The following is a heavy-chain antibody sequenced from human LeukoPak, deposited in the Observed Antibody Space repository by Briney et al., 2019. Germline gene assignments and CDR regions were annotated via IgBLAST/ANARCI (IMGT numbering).Heavy chain of an antibody. CDR3: ARDHGSQDSGAWYVFDY. CDR1: GFTFNHYA. D-gene: IGHD6-19*01. V-gene: IGHV3-23*01. J-gene: IGHJ4*02. Sequence: GGSLRLSCAACGFTFNHYAMSWVRQPPGKGLEWVSGINHLGHTFYADSVKGRFTISRDNSQNTLFLQMNSLRADDTAEYFCARDHGSQDSGAWYVFDYWGRGTLVTVSS. CDR2: INHLGHT.